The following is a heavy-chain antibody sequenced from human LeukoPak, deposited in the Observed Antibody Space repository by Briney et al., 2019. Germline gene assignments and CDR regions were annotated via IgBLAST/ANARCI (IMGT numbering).Heavy chain of an antibody. Sequence: GESLKISCKGSGYSFNTYWIAWVRQMPGKGLEWMGIIYPGGSDTRYSPSFQGQVTISADKSISTAYLQWSSLKASDTAMYYCARRGYYGSGSYYLDYWGQGTLVTVSS. CDR1: GYSFNTYW. CDR2: IYPGGSDT. V-gene: IGHV5-51*01. CDR3: ARRGYYGSGSYYLDY. J-gene: IGHJ4*02. D-gene: IGHD3-10*01.